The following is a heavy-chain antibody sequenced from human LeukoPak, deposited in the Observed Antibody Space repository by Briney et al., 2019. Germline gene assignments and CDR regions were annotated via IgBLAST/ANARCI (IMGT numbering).Heavy chain of an antibody. V-gene: IGHV4-34*01. Sequence: SETLSLTCAVQTGSFSDYHWSWVRQTPGTGLEWIGEVSHSGTTTYNPSFRSRASMSVDSSKNQFSLNLKSVTVADTAVYFCARTDSLPRSGAAFDVWGQGTAVIVSS. D-gene: IGHD2-15*01. J-gene: IGHJ3*01. CDR3: ARTDSLPRSGAAFDV. CDR1: TGSFSDYH. CDR2: VSHSGTT.